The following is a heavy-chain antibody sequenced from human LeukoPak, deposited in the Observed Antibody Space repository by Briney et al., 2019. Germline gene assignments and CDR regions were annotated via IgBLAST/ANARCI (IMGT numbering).Heavy chain of an antibody. D-gene: IGHD5-24*01. CDR1: GFTFSSYS. J-gene: IGHJ4*02. CDR3: ARQTATILDGILDY. V-gene: IGHV3-30*03. CDR2: ISYDGTNK. Sequence: GGSLRLSCAASGFTFSSYSMNWVRQAPGKGLEWVSVISYDGTNKYYADSVKGRFTISRDNSKNTLYLQMNSLKTEDTALYYCARQTATILDGILDYWGQGTLVTVSS.